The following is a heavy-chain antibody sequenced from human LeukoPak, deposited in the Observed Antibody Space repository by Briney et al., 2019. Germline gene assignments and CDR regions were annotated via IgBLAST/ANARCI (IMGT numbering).Heavy chain of an antibody. CDR3: AKGPVGASHFDY. D-gene: IGHD1-26*01. CDR2: ISGSGGST. Sequence: GGSLRLSCAASGFTFSSYAMSWVRQAPGKGLEWVSAISGSGGSTYYADSVKGRFTISRDNSKNTLYLQMDSLRAEDTAVYYCAKGPVGASHFDYWGQGTLVTVSS. V-gene: IGHV3-23*01. J-gene: IGHJ4*02. CDR1: GFTFSSYA.